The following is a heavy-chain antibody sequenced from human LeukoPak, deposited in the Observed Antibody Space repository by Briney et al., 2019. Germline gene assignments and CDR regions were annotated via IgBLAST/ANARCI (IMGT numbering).Heavy chain of an antibody. CDR3: ARGRSYGVDV. Sequence: PGGSLRLSCAASGFTFSSSAMIWVRQVPGKGLVWVSGIETDGSTTTYADSVRGRFTISRDNAKNTLYLQMNSLRAEDTAVYFCARGRSYGVDVWGQGTTVTGSS. CDR2: IETDGSTT. J-gene: IGHJ6*02. V-gene: IGHV3-74*03. CDR1: GFTFSSSA.